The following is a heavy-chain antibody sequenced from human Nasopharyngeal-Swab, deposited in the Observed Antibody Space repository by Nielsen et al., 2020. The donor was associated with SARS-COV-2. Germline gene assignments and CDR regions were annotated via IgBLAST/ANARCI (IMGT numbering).Heavy chain of an antibody. Sequence: WTRQPPGKGLEWIGEIYHSGSTNYNPSLKSRVTISVDKSKNQFSLKLSSVTAADTAVYYCARGKFNILTGAAAFDIWGQGTIFPVSS. D-gene: IGHD3-9*01. CDR3: ARGKFNILTGAAAFDI. V-gene: IGHV4-4*02. CDR2: IYHSGST. J-gene: IGHJ3*02.